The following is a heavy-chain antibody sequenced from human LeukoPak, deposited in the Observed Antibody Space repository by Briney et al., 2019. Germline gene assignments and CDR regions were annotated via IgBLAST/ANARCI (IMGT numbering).Heavy chain of an antibody. V-gene: IGHV3-33*03. CDR1: GFTFTDYG. CDR3: AKGDSRGYYHYFDS. Sequence: GRSLRLSCAASGFTFTDYGMHWVRQAPGKGLEWVAVIWNDGSNKDYADSVKGRFTISRDNSKNTVYLQMNSLIAEDTAVYYCAKGDSRGYYHYFDSWGPGSLVTVSS. D-gene: IGHD3-22*01. J-gene: IGHJ4*02. CDR2: IWNDGSNK.